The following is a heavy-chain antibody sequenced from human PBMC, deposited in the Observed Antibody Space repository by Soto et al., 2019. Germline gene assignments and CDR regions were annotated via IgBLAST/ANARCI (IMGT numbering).Heavy chain of an antibody. Sequence: GGSLRLSCAASGFTFSTYGMHWVRQAPGKGLEWVAVIWYDGSNKYYADSVKGRFTVSRDSSKNTLYLQMNSLRAEDTAVYYCARDSVPYSSGWVGYWGQGTLVTVSS. CDR3: ARDSVPYSSGWVGY. CDR2: IWYDGSNK. D-gene: IGHD6-19*01. J-gene: IGHJ4*02. CDR1: GFTFSTYG. V-gene: IGHV3-33*01.